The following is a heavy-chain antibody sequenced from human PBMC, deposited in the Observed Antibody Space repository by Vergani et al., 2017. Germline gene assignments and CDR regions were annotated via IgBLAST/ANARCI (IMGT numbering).Heavy chain of an antibody. D-gene: IGHD1-14*01. J-gene: IGHJ5*02. V-gene: IGHV3-33*01. CDR1: GLTFNQYD. CDR2: TWYDGNNK. Sequence: QVQLVESGGGVVQPGRSLRLSCAASGLTFNQYDMHWVRQAPGKGLEWVAVTWYDGNNKQYADSVKGRFTISRDNSKSTMYLQMNSLRDEDTGVYYCARDLRLLYNRFDPWGQGTLVTVSS. CDR3: ARDLRLLYNRFDP.